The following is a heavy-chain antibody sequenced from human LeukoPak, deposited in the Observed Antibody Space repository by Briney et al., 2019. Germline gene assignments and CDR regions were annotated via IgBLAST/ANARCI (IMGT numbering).Heavy chain of an antibody. CDR1: GFTFSSYA. D-gene: IGHD4-17*01. V-gene: IGHV3-23*01. Sequence: SGGSLRLSCAAPGFTFSSYAMSWVRQAPGRGLEWVSAISGSGGSTYYADSVKGRFTISRDNSKNTLYLQMNSLRAEDTAVYYCARTNDYGDYGDYWGQGTLVTVSS. CDR3: ARTNDYGDYGDY. J-gene: IGHJ4*02. CDR2: ISGSGGST.